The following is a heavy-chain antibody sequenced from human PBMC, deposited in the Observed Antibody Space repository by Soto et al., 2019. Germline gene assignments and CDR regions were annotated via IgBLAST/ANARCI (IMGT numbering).Heavy chain of an antibody. CDR3: ARVVAGRFDY. J-gene: IGHJ4*02. CDR2: INPSGGST. CDR1: GYTFTSHY. Sequence: ASVKVCCKASGYTFTSHYMHWVRQAPGQGLEWMGIINPSGGSTSYAQKFQGRVTMTRDTSTSTVYMELSSLRSEDTAVYYFARVVAGRFDYWGQGTLVPVSS. V-gene: IGHV1-46*03. D-gene: IGHD1-26*01.